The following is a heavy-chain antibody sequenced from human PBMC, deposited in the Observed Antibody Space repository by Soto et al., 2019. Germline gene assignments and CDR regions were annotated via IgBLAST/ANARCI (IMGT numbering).Heavy chain of an antibody. V-gene: IGHV3-23*01. Sequence: EVQVLESGGGLVQPGGSLRLSCAASGFTFSSYAMSWVRQAPGQGLEWVSAISGSGSNPYYADSVKGRFTISRDNSKNTLYLQMNSLRDEDTALYSCAKTASMTIRDGFDHWGQGTLVTVSS. CDR1: GFTFSSYA. J-gene: IGHJ4*02. CDR3: AKTASMTIRDGFDH. D-gene: IGHD4-17*01. CDR2: ISGSGSNP.